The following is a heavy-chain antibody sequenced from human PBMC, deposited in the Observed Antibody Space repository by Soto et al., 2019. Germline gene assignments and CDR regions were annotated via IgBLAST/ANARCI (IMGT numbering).Heavy chain of an antibody. D-gene: IGHD6-6*01. CDR1: GGSISSSSYY. Sequence: PSETLSLTCTVSGGSISSSSYYWGWNRQPPGKGLEWIGSIYYSGSTYYNPSLKSRVTISVDTSKNQFSLKLSSVTAADTAVYYCAKTPHVRYYYGMDVWGQGTTVTVS. V-gene: IGHV4-39*01. J-gene: IGHJ6*02. CDR2: IYYSGST. CDR3: AKTPHVRYYYGMDV.